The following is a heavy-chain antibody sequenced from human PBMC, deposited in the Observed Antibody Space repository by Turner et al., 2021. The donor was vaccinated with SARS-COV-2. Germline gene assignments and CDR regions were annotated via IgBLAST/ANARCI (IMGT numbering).Heavy chain of an antibody. CDR1: EHTLTKLA. D-gene: IGHD3-9*01. J-gene: IGHJ3*01. CDR2: FDFENGET. CDR3: AKLGVTESLLIIDAFDR. Sequence: QVQVVQSGAEVKQPGASVKVPCKFSEHTLTKLAIHWVRQSPGKGLEWMGGFDFENGETMNAQGFQGRLTLTADTSTNTAYMEMSSLRSEDTAIYYCAKLGVTESLLIIDAFDRWGQGTWVTVSS. V-gene: IGHV1-24*01.